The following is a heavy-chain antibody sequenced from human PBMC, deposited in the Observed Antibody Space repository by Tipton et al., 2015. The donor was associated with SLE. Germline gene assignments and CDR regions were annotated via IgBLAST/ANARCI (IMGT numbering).Heavy chain of an antibody. CDR2: IIPMFATA. CDR3: AREGTYDYDSGSHDNGAFDI. Sequence: QLVQSGAEVKKPGSSVKVSCKVSGGTFSNYAISWVRQAPGQGLERMGGIIPMFATALYAQKFQDRVTISADESTRTVFMELSSLRSEDTAVYYCAREGTYDYDSGSHDNGAFDIWGQGTTVTVSS. CDR1: GGTFSNYA. D-gene: IGHD3-10*01. J-gene: IGHJ3*02. V-gene: IGHV1-69*01.